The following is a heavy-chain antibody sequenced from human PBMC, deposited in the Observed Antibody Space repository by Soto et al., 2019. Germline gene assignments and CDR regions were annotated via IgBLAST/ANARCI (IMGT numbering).Heavy chain of an antibody. CDR1: GFTLSGHS. J-gene: IGHJ4*02. V-gene: IGHV3-30*04. CDR3: ARAVDTAMVFQPLGY. CDR2: ITYDGSNK. D-gene: IGHD5-18*01. Sequence: PGGSLRLSCAASGFTLSGHSMSWVRQAPGKGLEWVAVITYDGSNKYYADSVKGRFTISRDNSKNTLYLQMNSLRAEDTAVYYCARAVDTAMVFQPLGYWGQGTLVTVSS.